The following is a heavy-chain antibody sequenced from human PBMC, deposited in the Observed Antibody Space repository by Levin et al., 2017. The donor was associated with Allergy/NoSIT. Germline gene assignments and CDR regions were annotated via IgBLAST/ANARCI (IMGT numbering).Heavy chain of an antibody. J-gene: IGHJ6*02. Sequence: SCAASGFTFSSYGMHWVRQAPGKGLEWVAVIWYDGSNKYYADSVKGRFTISRDNSKNTLYLQMNSLRAEDTAVYYCARGTEGSSWRRYYYYYGMDVWGQGTTVTVSS. CDR2: IWYDGSNK. D-gene: IGHD6-13*01. CDR1: GFTFSSYG. V-gene: IGHV3-33*01. CDR3: ARGTEGSSWRRYYYYYGMDV.